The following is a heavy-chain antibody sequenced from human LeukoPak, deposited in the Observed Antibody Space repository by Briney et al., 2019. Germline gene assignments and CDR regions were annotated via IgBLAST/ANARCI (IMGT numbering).Heavy chain of an antibody. D-gene: IGHD1-14*01. V-gene: IGHV3-11*04. CDR3: VITAGWTTATDH. CDR1: GITFSDYY. Sequence: RGSLRLSCAASGITFSDYYMSWIRQAPGKGLEWLSYISKSGDTMYYADSVRGRFTISRDNARNSLYLQMNSLTVADTATYYCVITAGWTTATDHWGQGALVSVPS. CDR2: ISKSGDTM. J-gene: IGHJ5*02.